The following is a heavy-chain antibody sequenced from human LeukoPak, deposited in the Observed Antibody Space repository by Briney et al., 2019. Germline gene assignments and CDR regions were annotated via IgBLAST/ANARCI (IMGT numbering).Heavy chain of an antibody. J-gene: IGHJ4*02. V-gene: IGHV4-4*07. CDR3: ARHQRGSCTSTSCYEFDN. Sequence: NPSETLSLTCTVSGGSISDYYWSWIRQPAGKGLEWIGRIYTSGSTNYNPSLKSRVTISIDTSKNQFSLILSSVTAADTAVYYCARHQRGSCTSTSCYEFDNWGQGTLVTVSS. CDR1: GGSISDYY. D-gene: IGHD2-2*01. CDR2: IYTSGST.